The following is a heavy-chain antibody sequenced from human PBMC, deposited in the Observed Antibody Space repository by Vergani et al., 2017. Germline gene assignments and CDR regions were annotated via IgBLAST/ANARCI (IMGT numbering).Heavy chain of an antibody. D-gene: IGHD1-26*01. CDR3: ARDGWELLDYFYYMDV. CDR2: IANDGGDK. V-gene: IGHV3-30*03. J-gene: IGHJ6*03. CDR1: GLTFSRYG. Sequence: QVQLVESGGGVVQPGRSLRLSCAASGLTFSRYGMHWVRQAPGKGMEWVTVIANDGGDKKYADSVKGRFTVSRDNSKNTLYLQMDSLRAEDTAVYYCARDGWELLDYFYYMDVWGKGTTVTVSS.